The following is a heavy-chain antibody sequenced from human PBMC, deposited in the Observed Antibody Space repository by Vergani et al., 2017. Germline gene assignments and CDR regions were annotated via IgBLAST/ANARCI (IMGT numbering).Heavy chain of an antibody. CDR1: GYTFTYRY. CDR3: ARPHGDILPPDPRRLDY. V-gene: IGHV1-46*03. CDR2: INPSGGST. J-gene: IGHJ4*02. Sequence: QMQLVQSGAEVKKTGSSVKVSCKASGYTFTYRYLHWVRQAPGQALEWMGIINPSGGSTTYAQQFQGRLTMTRDTSTSTVYMDLSNLRSEDTAVYYCARPHGDILPPDPRRLDYWGQGTLVTVSS.